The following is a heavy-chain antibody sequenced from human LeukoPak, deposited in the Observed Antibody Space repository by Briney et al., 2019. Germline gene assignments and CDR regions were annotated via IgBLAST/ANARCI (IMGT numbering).Heavy chain of an antibody. CDR2: IYTSGST. CDR3: ARDTEIFGVEKGWFDP. J-gene: IGHJ5*02. D-gene: IGHD3-3*01. V-gene: IGHV4-61*02. Sequence: SQTLSLTCTVSGGSISNSNYYWSWIRQPAGKGLEWIGRIYTSGSTNYNPSLKSRVTMSVDTSKNQFSLKLSSVTAADTAVYYCARDTEIFGVEKGWFDPWGQGTLVTVSS. CDR1: GGSISNSNYY.